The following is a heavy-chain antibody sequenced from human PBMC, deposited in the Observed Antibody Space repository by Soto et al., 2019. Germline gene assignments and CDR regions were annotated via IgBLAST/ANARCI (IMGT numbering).Heavy chain of an antibody. CDR3: ARILTSSTSCYGDSKWFDP. J-gene: IGHJ5*02. V-gene: IGHV2-70*01. Sequence: SGPTLVNPTQTLTLTCPFSGFSLSISGMSVSWIRQPPGKALEWLALIDWEDDKYYSTSLKTRLTISKDTSKNQVVLTMTNMDPVDTATYYCARILTSSTSCYGDSKWFDPWGQGTLVTVS. CDR1: GFSLSISGMS. D-gene: IGHD2-2*01. CDR2: IDWEDDK.